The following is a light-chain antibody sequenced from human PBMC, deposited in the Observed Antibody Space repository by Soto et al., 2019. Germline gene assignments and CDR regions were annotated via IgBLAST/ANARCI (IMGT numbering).Light chain of an antibody. CDR1: QSVSSN. Sequence: EIVMTQSPATLSVSPGERATLSCRASQSVSSNLAWYQQKPGQAPRLLIYGASTRATGIPATFSGSWSGTEFTLTISSLQSEDFAVYYCKQYNSWPRTFGQGTKVEIK. CDR3: KQYNSWPRT. CDR2: GAS. J-gene: IGKJ1*01. V-gene: IGKV3-15*01.